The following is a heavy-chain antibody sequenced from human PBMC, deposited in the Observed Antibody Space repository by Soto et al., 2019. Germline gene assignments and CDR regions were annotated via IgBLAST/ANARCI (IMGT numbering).Heavy chain of an antibody. CDR3: ARVGETKYYYYYYGMDV. CDR2: IIPIFGTA. V-gene: IGHV1-69*13. Sequence: GASVKVSCNASGGTFSSYAISLVRQAPGQGLEWMGGIIPIFGTANYAQKFQGRVTITADESTSTAYMELSSLRSEDTAVYYCARVGETKYYYYYYGMDVWGQGTTVTVSS. CDR1: GGTFSSYA. J-gene: IGHJ6*02.